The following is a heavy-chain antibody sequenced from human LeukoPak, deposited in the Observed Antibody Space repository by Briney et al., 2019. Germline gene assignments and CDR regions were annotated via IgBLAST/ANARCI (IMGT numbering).Heavy chain of an antibody. V-gene: IGHV5-51*01. D-gene: IGHD1-1*01. CDR2: IYPGNSDT. CDR1: GYSFTYYW. J-gene: IGHJ4*02. Sequence: GESLKISCKGSGYSFTYYWIGWVRQMPGKGLEWMGIIYPGNSDTRYRPSFQGQVTISVDKSISTAYLQWSSLKASDTAMYYCARQDGNSKYYFDYWGQGTLVTVSS. CDR3: ARQDGNSKYYFDY.